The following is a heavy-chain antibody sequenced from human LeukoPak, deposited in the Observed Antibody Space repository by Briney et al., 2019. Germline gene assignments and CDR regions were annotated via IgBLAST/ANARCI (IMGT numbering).Heavy chain of an antibody. CDR1: GYSISSGYY. D-gene: IGHD5-12*01. J-gene: IGHJ4*02. CDR3: VSDYVAALPSY. V-gene: IGHV4-38-2*01. Sequence: SETLSLTCAVSGYSISSGYYWGWIRQPPGKGLEWIGSIYHSGSTYYNPSLKSRVTISVDTSKNQFSLKLSSVTAADTAVYYCVSDYVAALPSYWGQGTLVTVSS. CDR2: IYHSGST.